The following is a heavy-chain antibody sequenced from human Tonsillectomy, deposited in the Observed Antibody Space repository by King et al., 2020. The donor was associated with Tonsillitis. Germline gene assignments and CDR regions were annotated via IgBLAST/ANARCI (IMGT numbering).Heavy chain of an antibody. J-gene: IGHJ4*02. Sequence: VQLVESGGGVVQPGRSLRLSCAASGFTFSTYGMHWVRQAPGKGLERVAVISYDGSYEYYADSVKGRFTISRDKYRNTLYLQMNSLRAEDTAVYYCAKDGSLGYCSTTSCPPFDCWGQGALVTVSS. CDR3: AKDGSLGYCSTTSCPPFDC. CDR2: ISYDGSYE. V-gene: IGHV3-30*18. CDR1: GFTFSTYG. D-gene: IGHD2-2*01.